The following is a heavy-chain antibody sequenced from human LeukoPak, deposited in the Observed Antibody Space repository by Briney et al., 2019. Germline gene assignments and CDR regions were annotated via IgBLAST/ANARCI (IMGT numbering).Heavy chain of an antibody. CDR1: GYISTTYS. CDR3: ARKWSSRDWFDP. Sequence: ASVTVSCKASGYISTTYSIYWVRQAPGQGLEWIGMINPRGDATIYAQKFQGRVTMTSDTSTTTIYMELSSLKSEDTGLYYCARKWSSRDWFDPWGQGTLVTVSS. D-gene: IGHD2-8*01. J-gene: IGHJ5*02. CDR2: INPRGDAT. V-gene: IGHV1-46*01.